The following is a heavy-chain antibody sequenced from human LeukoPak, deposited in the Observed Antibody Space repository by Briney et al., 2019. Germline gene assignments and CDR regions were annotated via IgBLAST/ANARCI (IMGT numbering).Heavy chain of an antibody. CDR2: ISYDGNKK. CDR3: ARGRGSTTSYFDY. Sequence: PGGSLRLSCAASGFTFNNYAIHWVRQAPGKGLEWVAVISYDGNKKYYADSVRGRFTISRDNSNYTLFLHMNSLRAEDTAVYYCARGRGSTTSYFDYWGQGTLLTVS. J-gene: IGHJ4*02. CDR1: GFTFNNYA. V-gene: IGHV3-30*04. D-gene: IGHD2-2*01.